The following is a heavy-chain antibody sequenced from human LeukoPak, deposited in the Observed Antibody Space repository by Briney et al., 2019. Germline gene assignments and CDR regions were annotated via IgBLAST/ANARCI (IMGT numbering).Heavy chain of an antibody. J-gene: IGHJ4*02. Sequence: PGGSLRLSCAASGFTFSSYWMHWVRQAPGKGLVWVSRINSDGSSTSYADSVKGRFTISRDNSKNTLYPQMNSLRAEDTAVYYCAKEKYSSGFFDYWGQGTLVTVSS. CDR3: AKEKYSSGFFDY. V-gene: IGHV3-74*01. CDR1: GFTFSSYW. D-gene: IGHD6-19*01. CDR2: INSDGSST.